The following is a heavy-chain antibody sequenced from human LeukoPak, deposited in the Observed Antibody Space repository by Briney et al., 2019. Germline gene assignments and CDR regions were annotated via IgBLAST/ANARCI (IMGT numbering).Heavy chain of an antibody. CDR3: ASSRIVGATPLFDI. V-gene: IGHV1-18*01. CDR2: ISAYNGNT. J-gene: IGHJ3*02. Sequence: GASVKVSCKASGYTFTSYGISWVRQAPGQGLEWMGWISAYNGNTNYAQELQGRVTMTTDTSTSTAYMELRSLRSDDTAVYYCASSRIVGATPLFDIWGQGTMVTVSS. D-gene: IGHD1-26*01. CDR1: GYTFTSYG.